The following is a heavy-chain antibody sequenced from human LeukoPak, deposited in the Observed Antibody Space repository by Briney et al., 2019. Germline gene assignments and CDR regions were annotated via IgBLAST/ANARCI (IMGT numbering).Heavy chain of an antibody. J-gene: IGHJ4*02. V-gene: IGHV1-69*13. CDR2: IIPIFGTA. CDR3: ASKAIFGVPGFDY. Sequence: ASVKVSCKASGGTFSSYAISWVRQAPGQGLEWMGGIIPIFGTANYAQKFQGRVTITADESTSTAYMELSSLRSEDTAVYYCASKAIFGVPGFDYWGQGTLVTVSS. CDR1: GGTFSSYA. D-gene: IGHD3-3*01.